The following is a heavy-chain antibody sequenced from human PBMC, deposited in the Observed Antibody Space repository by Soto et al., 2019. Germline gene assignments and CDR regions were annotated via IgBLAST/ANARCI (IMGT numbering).Heavy chain of an antibody. CDR3: VKDRGFKNYDFWSATYYGMDV. Sequence: QTGGSLRLSCSASGFTFSSYAMHWARQAPGKGLEYVSAISSNGGSTYYADSVKGRFTISRDNSKNTLYLQMGSLRAEDTAVYYCVKDRGFKNYDFWSATYYGMDVWGQGTTVTVSS. CDR2: ISSNGGST. CDR1: GFTFSSYA. V-gene: IGHV3-64D*06. D-gene: IGHD3-3*01. J-gene: IGHJ6*02.